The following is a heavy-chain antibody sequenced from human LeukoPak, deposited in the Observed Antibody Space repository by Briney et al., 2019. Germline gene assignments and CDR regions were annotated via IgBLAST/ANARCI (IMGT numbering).Heavy chain of an antibody. V-gene: IGHV1-69*04. J-gene: IGHJ4*02. Sequence: SVKVSCKASGGTFSSYAISWVRQAPGQGLEWMGRIIPILGIANYAQKFQGRVTITADKSTSTAYMELSSLRSEDTAVYYCATDRRWELIPWDYWGQGTLVTVSS. CDR2: IIPILGIA. CDR1: GGTFSSYA. D-gene: IGHD1-26*01. CDR3: ATDRRWELIPWDY.